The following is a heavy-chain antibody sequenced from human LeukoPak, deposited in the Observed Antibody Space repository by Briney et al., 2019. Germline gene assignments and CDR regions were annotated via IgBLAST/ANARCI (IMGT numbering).Heavy chain of an antibody. CDR3: ASTASYYDFWSGYDNFDY. J-gene: IGHJ4*02. D-gene: IGHD3-3*01. CDR1: GFTFSSYW. Sequence: GGSLRLSCAASGFTFSSYWMSWVRQAPGKGLEWVANIKQDGSEKYYVDSVKGRFTISRDNAKNSLYLQMNSLRDEDTAVYYCASTASYYDFWSGYDNFDYWGQGTLVTVSS. CDR2: IKQDGSEK. V-gene: IGHV3-7*01.